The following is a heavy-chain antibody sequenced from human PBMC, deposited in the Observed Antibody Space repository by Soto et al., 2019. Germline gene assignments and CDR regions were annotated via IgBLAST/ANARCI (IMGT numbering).Heavy chain of an antibody. CDR1: GFTISSNY. V-gene: IGHV3-66*01. CDR2: MYAAGSK. Sequence: EVQLVESGGGLVQPGGSLRLSCAVTGFTISSNYMNWVRQAPGKGLEWVSVMYAAGSKYYEDSVKGRFNISRDNSKNTVYLQMNSLRGEDTAVYYCARGSNSNNWKLFDYWGQGTLVTVSS. D-gene: IGHD1-1*01. CDR3: ARGSNSNNWKLFDY. J-gene: IGHJ4*02.